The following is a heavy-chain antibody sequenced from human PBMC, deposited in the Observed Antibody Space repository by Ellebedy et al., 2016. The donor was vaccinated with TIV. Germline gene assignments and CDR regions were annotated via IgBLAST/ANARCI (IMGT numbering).Heavy chain of an antibody. CDR1: GYSFIGYY. CDR2: INPNNGGT. J-gene: IGHJ4*02. D-gene: IGHD5-12*01. V-gene: IGHV1-2*02. CDR3: VTRGYSGYDYFDY. Sequence: ASVKVSCXASGYSFIGYYMHWVRQAPGQGLEWMGWINPNNGGTNSAQKFQGRVTMTRDASISTACMELSRLRSDDTAVYYCVTRGYSGYDYFDYWGQGTLVTVSS.